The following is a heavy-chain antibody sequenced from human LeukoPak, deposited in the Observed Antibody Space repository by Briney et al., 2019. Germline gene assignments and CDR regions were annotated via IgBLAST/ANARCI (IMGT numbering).Heavy chain of an antibody. Sequence: KPSETLSLTCAVYGGSFSGYYWSWIRQPPVKGLEWIGEINHSGSTNYNPSLKSRVTISVDTSKNQFSLKLSSVTAADTAVYYCARGTYDFWSPQRLTRFDPWGQGTLVTVSS. D-gene: IGHD3-3*01. CDR1: GGSFSGYY. CDR2: INHSGST. V-gene: IGHV4-34*01. J-gene: IGHJ5*02. CDR3: ARGTYDFWSPQRLTRFDP.